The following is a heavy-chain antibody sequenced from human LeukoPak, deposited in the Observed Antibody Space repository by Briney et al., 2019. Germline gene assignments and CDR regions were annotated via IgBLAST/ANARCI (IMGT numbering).Heavy chain of an antibody. Sequence: PGGSLRLSCAASGFTFSSYEMSWVRQAPGKGLEWVSGINWNGGSTGYADSVKGRFTISRDNAKNSLYLQMNSLRAEDTALYYCAILDYYDSSGSPFDYWGQGTLVTVSS. V-gene: IGHV3-20*04. CDR2: INWNGGST. J-gene: IGHJ4*02. D-gene: IGHD3-22*01. CDR1: GFTFSSYE. CDR3: AILDYYDSSGSPFDY.